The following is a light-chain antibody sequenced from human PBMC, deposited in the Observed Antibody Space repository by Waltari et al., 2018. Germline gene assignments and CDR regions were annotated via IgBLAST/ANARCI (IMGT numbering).Light chain of an antibody. CDR3: HQGYSFPWT. V-gene: IGKV1-16*01. CDR2: RSS. J-gene: IGKJ1*01. Sequence: DIQLTQSASPLSASVGEIVTITCEASQSIGNNLSGSQQRPGNAPKLLFYRSSSLQSGIPSRFSGGGSGPDFTRTFGGLQPEKFATYSGHQGYSFPWTFGQGTKVEI. CDR1: QSIGNN.